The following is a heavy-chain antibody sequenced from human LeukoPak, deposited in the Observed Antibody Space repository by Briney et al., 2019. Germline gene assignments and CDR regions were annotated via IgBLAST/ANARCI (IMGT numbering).Heavy chain of an antibody. D-gene: IGHD2-2*02. CDR2: ITGTYAT. J-gene: IGHJ4*02. V-gene: IGHV3-73*01. CDR1: GFTFSASP. Sequence: GGSLRLSCAASGFTFSASPMHWVRQASGKGLEWVGRITGTYATAYSASVKGRFTISRGDSKYTTYLQMNSLETEDTAVYYCTREGCGATSCYTNDYWGQGTLVTVSS. CDR3: TREGCGATSCYTNDY.